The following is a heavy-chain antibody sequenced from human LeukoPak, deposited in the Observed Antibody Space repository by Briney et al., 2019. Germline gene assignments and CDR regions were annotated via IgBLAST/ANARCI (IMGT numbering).Heavy chain of an antibody. J-gene: IGHJ3*02. CDR2: LWYDGSVK. V-gene: IGHV3-33*01. CDR3: ARAGNAFYI. D-gene: IGHD6-13*01. CDR1: GFTFSCFG. Sequence: GGSLRLCCAAPGFTFSCFGMQWGRQAPGKGLERVAVLWYDGSVKYYTDSVKGRFTISSDNFKNTLYLQMSSLICEDTVIYYSARAGNAFYIWGQGTMFTVSS.